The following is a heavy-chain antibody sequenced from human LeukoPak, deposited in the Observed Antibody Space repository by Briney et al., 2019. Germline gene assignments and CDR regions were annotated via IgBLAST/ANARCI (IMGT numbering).Heavy chain of an antibody. V-gene: IGHV3-48*04. CDR3: ARDLLRLVRRRIDYYYYYMDV. CDR1: GFTFSTYS. CDR2: ISGRSTTI. D-gene: IGHD6-19*01. Sequence: GGSLRLSCTVSGFTFSTYSMNWVRQAPGKGLEWVSYISGRSTTIYYADSVKGRFTISRDNAKYSLYLQMNSLRAEDTAVYYCARDLLRLVRRRIDYYYYYMDVWGKGTTVTVSS. J-gene: IGHJ6*03.